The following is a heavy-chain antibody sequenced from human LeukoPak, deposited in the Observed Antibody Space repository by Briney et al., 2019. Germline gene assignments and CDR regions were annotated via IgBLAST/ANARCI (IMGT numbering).Heavy chain of an antibody. J-gene: IGHJ4*02. D-gene: IGHD3-10*01. CDR1: GFTFSSYG. V-gene: IGHV3-30*18. CDR3: AKDRGYYGSGNYYNPGPFDY. Sequence: GGSLRLSCAASGFTFSSYGMHWVRQAPGKGLEWVALISYDGTNKYCADSVKGRFTISRDNSKTTLYLQMHSLRAADTAVFYCAKDRGYYGSGNYYNPGPFDYWGQGTLVTVSS. CDR2: ISYDGTNK.